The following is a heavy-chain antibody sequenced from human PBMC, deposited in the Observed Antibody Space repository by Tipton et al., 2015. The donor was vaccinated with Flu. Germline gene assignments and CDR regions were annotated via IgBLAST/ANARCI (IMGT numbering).Heavy chain of an antibody. D-gene: IGHD3-10*01. CDR3: AREMYGSGSWGGYYYGMDV. CDR1: GGSIRSYY. V-gene: IGHV4-4*07. J-gene: IGHJ6*02. CDR2: MYTSGST. Sequence: TLSLTCTVSGGSIRSYYWSWIRQPAGKGLEWIGRMYTSGSTNDNPSLKSRVTMSLDTSKNQFSLKLTSVTAADTAVYYCAREMYGSGSWGGYYYGMDVWGQGTAVTVSS.